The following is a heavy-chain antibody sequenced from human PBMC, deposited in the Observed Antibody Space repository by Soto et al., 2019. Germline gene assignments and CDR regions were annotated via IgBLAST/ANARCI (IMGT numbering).Heavy chain of an antibody. J-gene: IGHJ5*02. CDR2: IIQDGSDK. D-gene: IGHD1-26*01. CDR3: ASVPSDGSTNWFDP. V-gene: IGHV3-7*01. CDR1: GFTFNTYW. Sequence: SGGSLRLSCEASGFTFNTYWMSWVRQDPGKGLEWVANIIQDGSDKFYVDSVKGRFTISRDNAKNSLYLQMNSLSAEDTAVYYRASVPSDGSTNWFDPWGQGTLVTVSS.